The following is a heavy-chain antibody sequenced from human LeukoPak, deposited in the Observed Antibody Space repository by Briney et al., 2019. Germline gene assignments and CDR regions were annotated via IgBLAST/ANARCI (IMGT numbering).Heavy chain of an antibody. J-gene: IGHJ6*02. CDR2: INPSGGST. CDR1: GYTFTSYY. V-gene: IGHV1-46*01. Sequence: ASVKVSCKASGYTFTSYYMHWVRQAPGQGLEWMGIINPSGGSTSYAQKFQGRVTMTRDTSTSTAYMELSSLRSEDTAVYYCATRGYYDILTYYGMDVWGQGTTVTVSS. CDR3: ATRGYYDILTYYGMDV. D-gene: IGHD3-9*01.